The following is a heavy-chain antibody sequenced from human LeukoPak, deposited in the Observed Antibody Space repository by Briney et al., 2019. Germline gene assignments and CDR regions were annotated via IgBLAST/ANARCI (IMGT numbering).Heavy chain of an antibody. D-gene: IGHD4-17*01. J-gene: IGHJ4*02. Sequence: GGSLRLSCAASGFTFSSYGMHWVRQAPGKGLEWVAVISYDGSNKYYADSVKGRFTISRDNSKNTLYLQMNSLRVEDTAVYYCSRSTVSLVDWGQGTLVTVSS. V-gene: IGHV3-30*03. CDR1: GFTFSSYG. CDR2: ISYDGSNK. CDR3: SRSTVSLVD.